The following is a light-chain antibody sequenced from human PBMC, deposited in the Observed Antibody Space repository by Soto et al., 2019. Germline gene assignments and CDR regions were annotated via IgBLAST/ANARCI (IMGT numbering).Light chain of an antibody. CDR3: SSYANTYNWV. Sequence: QSALTQPASVSGSPGQSITISCTGTSSDVGANNFVSWYQQHPGKAPKLLIYGVTNRPSGVSNRFSGSKSGNTASLSISGLQPDDDGDYYCSSYANTYNWVFGGGTKLTVL. CDR2: GVT. V-gene: IGLV2-14*01. J-gene: IGLJ3*02. CDR1: SSDVGANNF.